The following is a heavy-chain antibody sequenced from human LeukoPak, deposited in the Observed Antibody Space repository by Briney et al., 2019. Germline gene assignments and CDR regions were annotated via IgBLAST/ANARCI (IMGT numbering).Heavy chain of an antibody. J-gene: IGHJ6*02. CDR2: IYPGDSDT. D-gene: IGHD3-9*01. V-gene: IGHV5-51*01. CDR3: ATTPYYYDILTGYFGMDV. CDR1: GHSFTSYW. Sequence: GESLKISCKGSGHSFTSYWIGWVRQMPGKGLEWMGIIYPGDSDTRYSPSFQGQVTISADKSISTAYLQWSSLKASDTAMYYCATTPYYYDILTGYFGMDVWGQGTTVTVSS.